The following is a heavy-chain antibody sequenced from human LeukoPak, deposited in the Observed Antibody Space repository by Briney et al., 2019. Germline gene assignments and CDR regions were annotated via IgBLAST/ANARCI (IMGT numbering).Heavy chain of an antibody. CDR2: ISGSGGST. V-gene: IGHV3-23*01. CDR1: GFTFSSYA. CDR3: AKDVRSSSWCRGPYYFDY. J-gene: IGHJ4*02. D-gene: IGHD6-13*01. Sequence: PGGSLRLSCAASGFTFSSYAMSWVRQAPGKGLEWVSAISGSGGSTYYADSVKGRFTISRDNSKNTLYLQMNSLRAEDTAVYYCAKDVRSSSWCRGPYYFDYWGQGTLVTVSS.